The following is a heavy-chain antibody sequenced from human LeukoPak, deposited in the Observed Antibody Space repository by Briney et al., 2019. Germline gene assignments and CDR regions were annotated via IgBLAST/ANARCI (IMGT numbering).Heavy chain of an antibody. J-gene: IGHJ5*02. CDR1: GFTFSYYG. CDR2: IWYDGGNK. D-gene: IGHD6-19*01. CDR3: VRVAVAGNLNNWFDP. V-gene: IGHV3-33*01. Sequence: GRSLRLSCAASGFTFSYYGMHWVRQAPGKGLEWVAVIWYDGGNKYYADSVKGRFTISRDNSKNTLYLQMNSLRAEDTAVYYCVRVAVAGNLNNWFDPWGQGTLVTVSS.